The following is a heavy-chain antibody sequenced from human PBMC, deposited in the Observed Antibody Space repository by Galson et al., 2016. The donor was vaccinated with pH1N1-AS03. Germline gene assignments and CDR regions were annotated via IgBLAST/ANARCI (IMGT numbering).Heavy chain of an antibody. CDR3: TREEGGFGSNWLQTDAFDI. Sequence: SLRLSLQPLDSSSLIILCTGSARLQARGWSGWLLCHEGTTTYYADSVKGRFTISRDNSKNTLYLQMNSLRTEDTALYYCTREEGGFGSNWLQTDAFDIWGQGTMVTVSS. J-gene: IGHJ3*02. CDR1: DSSSLIIL. CDR2: CHEGTTT. D-gene: IGHD6-13*01. V-gene: IGHV3-30-3*01.